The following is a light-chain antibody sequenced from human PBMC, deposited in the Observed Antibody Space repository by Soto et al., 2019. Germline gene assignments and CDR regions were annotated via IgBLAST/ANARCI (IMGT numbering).Light chain of an antibody. CDR2: DAS. CDR1: QSVSSY. V-gene: IGKV3-11*01. CDR3: QQRRT. J-gene: IGKJ1*01. Sequence: ELVLTQSPGTLSLSPGERATLSCRASQSVSSYLAWYQQKPGQAPRLLIYDASNRATGIPARFSGSGSGTDFTLTISSLEPEDFAVYYCQQRRTFGQGTKV.